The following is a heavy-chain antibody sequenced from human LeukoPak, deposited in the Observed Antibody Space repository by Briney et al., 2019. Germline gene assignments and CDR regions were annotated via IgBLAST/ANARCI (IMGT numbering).Heavy chain of an antibody. CDR2: ISAYNGNT. J-gene: IGHJ4*02. Sequence: ASVKVSCKASGYTFTSYGISWVRQAPGQGLEWMGWISAYNGNTNYAQKLQGRVTMTTDTSTSTAYMELRSLRSDDTAVYYCAREGYCSSTSCYSTDYWGQGTLVTVSS. D-gene: IGHD2-2*01. V-gene: IGHV1-18*01. CDR3: AREGYCSSTSCYSTDY. CDR1: GYTFTSYG.